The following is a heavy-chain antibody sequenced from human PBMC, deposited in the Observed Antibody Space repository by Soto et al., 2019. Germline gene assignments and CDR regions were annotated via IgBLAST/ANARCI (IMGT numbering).Heavy chain of an antibody. D-gene: IGHD3-16*01. CDR3: ARGGGGAALAAFDD. CDR1: GFTFSRHA. CDR2: ISSNGCST. Sequence: EVQLVESGEGLVQPGGSLRLSCAASGFTFSRHAMHWVRQAPGKRLEYVSAISSNGCSTYYADSVKGRFSVSRDNSKNPLYLQMGSLRAEDMAVYYCARGGGGAALAAFDDWGQGTLVTVSS. V-gene: IGHV3-64*02. J-gene: IGHJ4*02.